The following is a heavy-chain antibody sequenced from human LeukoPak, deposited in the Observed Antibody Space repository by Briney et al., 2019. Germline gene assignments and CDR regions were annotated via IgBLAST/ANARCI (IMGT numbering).Heavy chain of an antibody. CDR1: GFTFNNYG. CDR2: IWYDGNNK. CDR3: AREEDWLLETHYFDY. D-gene: IGHD3/OR15-3a*01. J-gene: IGHJ4*02. V-gene: IGHV3-33*01. Sequence: PGRSLRLSCAASGFTFNNYGMHWVRQAPGKGLEWVAFIWYDGNNKYYTDSVKGRFTISRDNSKNTLYLQMSSLRAEDTAVYYCAREEDWLLETHYFDYWGQGTLVTVSS.